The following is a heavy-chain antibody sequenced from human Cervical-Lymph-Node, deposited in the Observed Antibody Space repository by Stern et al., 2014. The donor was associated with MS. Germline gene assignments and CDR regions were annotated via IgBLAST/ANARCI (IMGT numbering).Heavy chain of an antibody. CDR2: ISGSGTST. V-gene: IGHV3-23*04. CDR1: GFTFNNYA. J-gene: IGHJ3*02. Sequence: EVQLVESGGDLVQPGGSLRLSCAASGFTFNNYAIAWVRQAPGKGLEWVSAISGSGTSTCYADSVKGRFTISRDNSRDTLYLQMNSLRADDTAVYYCAKDYVWGTYRNDAFDIWGQGTMVTVSS. CDR3: AKDYVWGTYRNDAFDI. D-gene: IGHD3-16*02.